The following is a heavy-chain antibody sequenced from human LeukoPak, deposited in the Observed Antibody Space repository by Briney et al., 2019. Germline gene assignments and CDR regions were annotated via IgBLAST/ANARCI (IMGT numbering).Heavy chain of an antibody. CDR3: ARGLSSISNWFDP. J-gene: IGHJ5*02. Sequence: GESLKISFKGSGYRFTSYWIGWVRPMPGKGLEWMGIIYPGDSDTRYSPSFQGQVTISADKSISTAYLQWSSLKASDTAMYYCARGLSSISNWFDPWGQGTLVTVSS. CDR1: GYRFTSYW. V-gene: IGHV5-51*01. CDR2: IYPGDSDT. D-gene: IGHD3-16*02.